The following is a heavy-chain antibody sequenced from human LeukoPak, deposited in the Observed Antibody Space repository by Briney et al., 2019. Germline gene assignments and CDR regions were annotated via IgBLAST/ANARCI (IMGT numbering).Heavy chain of an antibody. CDR1: GGSISSYY. Sequence: PAETLSLTCTVSGGSISSYYWSWVRQPAGKGLEWVGRIYTSGSTNCNPSLKSRVTMSVDPSNNQFSLKLSSVTAADTAVYYCARGIAVAGTSWFDPWGQGTLVTVSS. CDR2: IYTSGST. CDR3: ARGIAVAGTSWFDP. V-gene: IGHV4-4*07. D-gene: IGHD6-19*01. J-gene: IGHJ5*02.